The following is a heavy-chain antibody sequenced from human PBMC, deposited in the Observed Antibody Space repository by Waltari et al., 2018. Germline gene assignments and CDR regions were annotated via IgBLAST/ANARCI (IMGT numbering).Heavy chain of an antibody. CDR3: AKGTGYYIGGSIFDY. CDR1: GFTFSSYA. J-gene: IGHJ4*02. CDR2: ISGSGGST. D-gene: IGHD3-9*01. V-gene: IGHV3-23*01. Sequence: EVQLLESGGGLVQPGGSLRLSCAASGFTFSSYAMSWVRQAPGKGLEWVSAISGSGGSTYYADSVKGRFTISRDNSNNTLYLQMNSLRAEDTAVYYCAKGTGYYIGGSIFDYWGQGTLVTVSS.